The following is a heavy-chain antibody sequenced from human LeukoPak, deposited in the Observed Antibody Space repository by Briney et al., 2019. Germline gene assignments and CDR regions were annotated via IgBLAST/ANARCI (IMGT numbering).Heavy chain of an antibody. CDR1: GFTFSSCG. CDR3: ANVRFDY. Sequence: GGTLRLSCAASGFTFSSCGMSWVRQAPGKGLEWVSAISGSGGSTYYPDSVKGRFTISRDNSKNTLYLQMNSLRAEDTAVYYCANVRFDYRGQGTLVTVSS. V-gene: IGHV3-23*01. CDR2: ISGSGGST. J-gene: IGHJ4*02.